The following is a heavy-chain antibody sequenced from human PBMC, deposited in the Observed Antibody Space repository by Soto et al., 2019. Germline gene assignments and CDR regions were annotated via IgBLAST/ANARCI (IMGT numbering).Heavy chain of an antibody. CDR1: GGTFSSYA. V-gene: IGHV1-69*01. CDR2: IIPIFGTA. Sequence: QVQLVQSGAEVKKPGSSVQVSCKASGGTFSSYAIRWVRQAPGQGLEWMGGIIPIFGTANYAQKFQGRVTSTADESKSTAYMELSSLRSEDTAVYYCEREPPLFVVVPAAIYRGDAFDIWGQGTMVTVSS. CDR3: EREPPLFVVVPAAIYRGDAFDI. J-gene: IGHJ3*02. D-gene: IGHD2-2*02.